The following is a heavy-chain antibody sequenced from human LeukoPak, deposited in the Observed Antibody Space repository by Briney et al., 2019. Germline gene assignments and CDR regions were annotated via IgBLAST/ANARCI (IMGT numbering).Heavy chain of an antibody. V-gene: IGHV3-74*01. Sequence: GGSLRLSCAASGFTFSSYSMNWVRQATGKGLVWVSRINSDGSSTSYADSVKGRFTISRDNAKNTLYLQMNSLRAEDTAVYYCARRGAVANAFDIWGQGTMVTVSS. CDR2: INSDGSST. CDR3: ARRGAVANAFDI. CDR1: GFTFSSYS. J-gene: IGHJ3*02. D-gene: IGHD6-19*01.